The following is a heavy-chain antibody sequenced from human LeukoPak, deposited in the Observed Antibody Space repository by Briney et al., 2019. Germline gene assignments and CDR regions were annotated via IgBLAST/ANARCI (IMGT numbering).Heavy chain of an antibody. Sequence: ASVKVSCKASGYTFTGYYMHWVRQAPGQGLEWMGRTNPNSGGTNYAQKFQGRVSITRDTSISTASMELSRLRSDDTAVYYCAREGPGAIYCSGGSCYSAFDIWGQGAMVTVSS. J-gene: IGHJ3*02. CDR2: TNPNSGGT. CDR3: AREGPGAIYCSGGSCYSAFDI. V-gene: IGHV1-2*06. CDR1: GYTFTGYY. D-gene: IGHD2-15*01.